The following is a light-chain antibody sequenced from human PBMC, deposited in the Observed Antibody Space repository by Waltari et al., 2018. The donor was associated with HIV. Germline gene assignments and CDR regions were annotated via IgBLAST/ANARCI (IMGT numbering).Light chain of an antibody. CDR3: QSWGAGIRV. Sequence: QLVLTQSPSASASLGASVKLTCTLSSRHKNYAIAWHQQQPEKGPQLLMMIKNDGSHNKGAGIPDRFSGSSSGAERYLIISSLQSEDEGDYYCQSWGAGIRVFGGGTKLTVL. V-gene: IGLV4-69*02. CDR1: SRHKNYA. CDR2: IKNDGSH. J-gene: IGLJ3*02.